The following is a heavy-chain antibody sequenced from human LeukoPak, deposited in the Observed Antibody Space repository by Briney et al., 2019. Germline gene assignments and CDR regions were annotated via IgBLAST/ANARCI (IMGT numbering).Heavy chain of an antibody. CDR3: ARTGALNAAFDV. V-gene: IGHV3-74*01. J-gene: IGHJ3*01. D-gene: IGHD3-3*02. Sequence: GGSLRLSCAASGFTFSSFWMHWVRQTPGKGLVWVSHISNDGSTTDYADSVKGRFTISRDNAKNTLFLQINSLRAEDTAVYYCARTGALNAAFDVWGQGTMVTVSS. CDR2: ISNDGSTT. CDR1: GFTFSSFW.